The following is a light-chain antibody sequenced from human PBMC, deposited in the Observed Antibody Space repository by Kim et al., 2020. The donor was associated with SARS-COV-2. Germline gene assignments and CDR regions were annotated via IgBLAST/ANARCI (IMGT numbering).Light chain of an antibody. Sequence: EIVLTQSPATLSLSPGEGATLSCRASQSVSTSLAWYQQKPGQAPRLLISAASKRATGIPARFSGSGSGTDFTLTISSLEPEDFVVYYCKQRANWPRTFGQGTKVDIK. CDR2: AAS. V-gene: IGKV3-11*01. CDR1: QSVSTS. J-gene: IGKJ1*01. CDR3: KQRANWPRT.